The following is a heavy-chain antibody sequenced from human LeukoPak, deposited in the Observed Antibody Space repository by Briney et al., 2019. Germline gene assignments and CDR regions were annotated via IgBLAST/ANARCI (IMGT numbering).Heavy chain of an antibody. CDR2: MNPNSGNT. V-gene: IGHV1-8*01. Sequence: ASVKVSCKASGYTFTSYDINWVRQATGQGLEWMGWMNPNSGNTGYAQKFQGRVTMTRNTSISTAYMELSGLRSEDTAVYYCARVLSGAAAGTLSDYWGQGTLVTVSS. D-gene: IGHD6-13*01. CDR1: GYTFTSYD. CDR3: ARVLSGAAAGTLSDY. J-gene: IGHJ4*02.